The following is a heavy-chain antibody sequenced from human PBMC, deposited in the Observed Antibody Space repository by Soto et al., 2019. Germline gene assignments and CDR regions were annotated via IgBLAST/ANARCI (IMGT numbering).Heavy chain of an antibody. CDR2: MNPNSGNT. CDR3: AWRWIAVAGTSLDS. CDR1: GYTFTSYD. D-gene: IGHD6-19*01. Sequence: ASVKVSCKASGYTFTSYDMNWVRQATGQGREWMGGMNPNSGNTGYAQKFQGRVTMTRNTSISTAYMELSSLRSEDTAVYYCAWRWIAVAGTSLDSWGQGTLVTVSS. J-gene: IGHJ4*02. V-gene: IGHV1-8*01.